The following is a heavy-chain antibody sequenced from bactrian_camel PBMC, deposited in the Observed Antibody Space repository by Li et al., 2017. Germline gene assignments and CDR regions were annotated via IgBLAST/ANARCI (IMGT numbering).Heavy chain of an antibody. CDR1: GDTIGRYC. D-gene: IGHD4*01. CDR2: IESDGST. V-gene: IGHV3S9*01. Sequence: QLVESGGGSVQAGGSLRLSCVASGDTIGRYCMGWFRQIPDKEREGVAGIESDGSTSYADSVKGRFSISQDDGKNTAVLRMNSLKPEDSGMYYCAADLSPHLDSDYDDPLTADFSHWGQGTQVTVS. CDR3: AADLSPHLDSDYDDPLTADFSH. J-gene: IGHJ6*01.